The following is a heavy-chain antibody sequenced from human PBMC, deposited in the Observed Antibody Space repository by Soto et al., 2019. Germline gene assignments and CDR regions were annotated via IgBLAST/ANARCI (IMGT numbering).Heavy chain of an antibody. CDR1: GGYISSGGYY. V-gene: IGHV4-31*03. CDR3: ARSQYQGGLDV. D-gene: IGHD2-2*01. Sequence: SETLSLTCTVSGGYISSGGYYWNCIRQHPGKGLEWIGYIYYSGNTYYNPSLKSRLTISVDTSKNQFSLKLSSATAADTAVYYCARSQYQGGLDVWGQGTTVTVSS. CDR2: IYYSGNT. J-gene: IGHJ6*02.